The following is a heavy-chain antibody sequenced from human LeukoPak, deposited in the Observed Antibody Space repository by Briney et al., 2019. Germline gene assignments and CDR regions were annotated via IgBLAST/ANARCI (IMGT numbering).Heavy chain of an antibody. D-gene: IGHD6-13*01. V-gene: IGHV1-2*06. J-gene: IGHJ4*02. CDR1: GYTFTGYY. Sequence: ASVKVPCKASGYTFTGYYLHWVRQVPGQGLEWMGRINPNSGVTDYAQKFQGRITMTRDTSISTAYMELSRLRSDDSAMYYCARAASGTYYFDHWGQGTLVTVSS. CDR2: INPNSGVT. CDR3: ARAASGTYYFDH.